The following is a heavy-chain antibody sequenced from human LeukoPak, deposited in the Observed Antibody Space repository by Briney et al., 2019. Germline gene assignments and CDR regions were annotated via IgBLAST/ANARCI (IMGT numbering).Heavy chain of an antibody. CDR2: IWYDGSNK. Sequence: GGSLRLSCAASGFTFSSYGMHWVRQAPGKGLEWVAVIWYDGSNKYYADSVKGRFTISRDNSKNTLYLQMNSLRAEDTAVYYCARDHRAEAYYYCGMDVWGQGTTVTVSS. V-gene: IGHV3-33*01. CDR3: ARDHRAEAYYYCGMDV. CDR1: GFTFSSYG. J-gene: IGHJ6*02. D-gene: IGHD6-19*01.